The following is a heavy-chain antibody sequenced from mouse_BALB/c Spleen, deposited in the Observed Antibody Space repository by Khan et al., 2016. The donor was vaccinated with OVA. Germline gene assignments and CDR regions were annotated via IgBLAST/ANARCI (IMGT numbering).Heavy chain of an antibody. Sequence: QVQLQQPGAELARPGASVKMSCKASGYTFTSYTMHWVKQRPGQGLEWIGYINPSNGYTNYNQKFRDKATLTADKSSSTAYMQLSSLTSEDSAVSYCARVGPCHANRGAWFAYWGQGTLVTVSA. D-gene: IGHD4-1*01. CDR2: INPSNGYT. V-gene: IGHV1-4*01. J-gene: IGHJ3*01. CDR3: ARVGPCHANRGAWFAY. CDR1: GYTFTSYT.